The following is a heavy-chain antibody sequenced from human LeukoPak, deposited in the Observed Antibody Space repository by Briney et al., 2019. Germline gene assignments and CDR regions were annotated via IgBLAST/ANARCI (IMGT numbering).Heavy chain of an antibody. CDR1: GFTFSSYG. CDR3: AKGSGNSYGHYFDY. V-gene: IGHV3-30*18. Sequence: PGRSLRLSCAASGFTFSSYGMHWVRQAPGKGLEWVAVISYDGSNKFYADSVKGRLTISRDNSKNTLSLQMNSLRAEDTAVYYCAKGSGNSYGHYFDYWGQGTLVTVSS. D-gene: IGHD1-7*01. CDR2: ISYDGSNK. J-gene: IGHJ4*02.